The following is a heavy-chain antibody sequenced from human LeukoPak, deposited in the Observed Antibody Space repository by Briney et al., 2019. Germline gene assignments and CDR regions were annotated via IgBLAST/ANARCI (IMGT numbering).Heavy chain of an antibody. CDR2: IKQDGSEK. CDR3: ARDEGGSGSYPDAFDI. J-gene: IGHJ3*02. CDR1: GFTFSSYW. D-gene: IGHD3-10*01. Sequence: GGSLRLSCAASGFTFSSYWMSWVRQAPGKGLEWVANIKQDGSEKYYVDSVKGRFTISRDNAKNSLYLQMNSLRAEDTAVYYCARDEGGSGSYPDAFDIWGQGTMVTVSS. V-gene: IGHV3-7*01.